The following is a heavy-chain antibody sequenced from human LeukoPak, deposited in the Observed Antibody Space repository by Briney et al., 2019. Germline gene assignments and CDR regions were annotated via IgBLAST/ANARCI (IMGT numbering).Heavy chain of an antibody. J-gene: IGHJ1*01. CDR1: GGSISSYY. Sequence: SETLSLTCTVSGGSISSYYWSWLRQPPGKGLEWIGYIYYSGSTNYNPSLKSRVTISVDTSKNQFSLKLSSVTAADTAVYYCARFYYDSSGYAPFQHWGQGTLVTVSS. V-gene: IGHV4-59*08. CDR3: ARFYYDSSGYAPFQH. CDR2: IYYSGST. D-gene: IGHD3-22*01.